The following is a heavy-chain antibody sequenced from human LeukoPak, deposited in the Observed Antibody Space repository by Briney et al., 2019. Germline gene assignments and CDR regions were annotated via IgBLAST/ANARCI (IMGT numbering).Heavy chain of an antibody. Sequence: PGGSLRLSCAASGFTFSSYAMHWVRQAPGKGLEWVAVISYDGSNKYYAESVKGRFTISRDNSKNTLYLQMNSLRAEDTAVYYCARDQGRTGTTLGYWGQGTLVTVSS. CDR2: ISYDGSNK. V-gene: IGHV3-30-3*01. D-gene: IGHD1-7*01. CDR1: GFTFSSYA. J-gene: IGHJ4*02. CDR3: ARDQGRTGTTLGY.